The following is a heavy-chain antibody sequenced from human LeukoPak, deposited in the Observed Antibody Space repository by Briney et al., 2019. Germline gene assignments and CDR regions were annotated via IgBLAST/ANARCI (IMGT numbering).Heavy chain of an antibody. J-gene: IGHJ4*02. V-gene: IGHV1-18*01. D-gene: IGHD2-2*02. CDR3: ARLGYCSSTSCYRRQPPYDY. CDR2: ISAYNGNT. CDR1: GYTFTSYG. Sequence: GASVKVSRKASGYTFTSYGISWVRQAPGQGLEWMGWISAYNGNTNYAQKLQGRVTMTTDTSTSTAYMELRSLRSDDTAVYYCARLGYCSSTSCYRRQPPYDYWGQGTLVTVSS.